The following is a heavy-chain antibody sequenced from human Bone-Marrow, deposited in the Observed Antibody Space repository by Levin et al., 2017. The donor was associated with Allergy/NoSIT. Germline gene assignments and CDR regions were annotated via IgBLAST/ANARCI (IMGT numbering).Heavy chain of an antibody. CDR3: ASVYSSTRWYFDY. Sequence: KISCKASGGTFSSYAISWVRQAPGQGLEWMGGIIPIFGTANYAQKFQGRVTITADESTSTAYMELSSLRSEDTAVYYCASVYSSTRWYFDYWGQGTLVTVSS. V-gene: IGHV1-69*01. J-gene: IGHJ4*02. CDR2: IIPIFGTA. D-gene: IGHD5-18*01. CDR1: GGTFSSYA.